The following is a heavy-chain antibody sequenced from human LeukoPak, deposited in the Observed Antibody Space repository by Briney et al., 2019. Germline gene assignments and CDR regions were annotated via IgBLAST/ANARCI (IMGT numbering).Heavy chain of an antibody. Sequence: GGSLRLSCAASGFTFSSYSMNWVRQAPGKGLEWVSYFSCSSSTIYYADSVKGRFTISRDNAKNSLYLQMNSLRDEDTAVYYCARTDLWFGESDKGSFDYWGQGTLVTVSS. CDR2: FSCSSSTI. CDR1: GFTFSSYS. J-gene: IGHJ4*02. D-gene: IGHD3-10*01. V-gene: IGHV3-48*02. CDR3: ARTDLWFGESDKGSFDY.